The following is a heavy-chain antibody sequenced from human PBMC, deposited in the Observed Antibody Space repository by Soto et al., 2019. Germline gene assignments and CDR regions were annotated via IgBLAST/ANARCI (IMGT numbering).Heavy chain of an antibody. D-gene: IGHD3-3*01. V-gene: IGHV1-8*01. Sequence: ASVKVSCKASGYTFTSYDINWVRQATGQGLEWMGWMNPNSGNTGYAQKFQGRVTMTRNTSISTAYMELSSLRSEDTAVYYCARSPGYDFWSGYYPYYYYGMDVWGQGTTVTVSS. CDR3: ARSPGYDFWSGYYPYYYYGMDV. CDR1: GYTFTSYD. CDR2: MNPNSGNT. J-gene: IGHJ6*02.